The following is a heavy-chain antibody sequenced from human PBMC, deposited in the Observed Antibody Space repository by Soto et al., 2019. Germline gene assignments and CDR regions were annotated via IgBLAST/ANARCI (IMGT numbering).Heavy chain of an antibody. CDR2: VYHTGNA. V-gene: IGHV4-30-2*01. J-gene: IGHJ6*02. CDR1: GGSITIAGYS. Sequence: QLQLQESGSGLVKPSETLSLTCTVSGGSITIAGYSWSWIRQPPGKALEWIGYVYHTGNAYPKPSLKSRVTISLDRSKNQFSLKMTSVTAADTALYYCASRPFYYYGLDVWGQGTTVTVSS. CDR3: ASRPFYYYGLDV.